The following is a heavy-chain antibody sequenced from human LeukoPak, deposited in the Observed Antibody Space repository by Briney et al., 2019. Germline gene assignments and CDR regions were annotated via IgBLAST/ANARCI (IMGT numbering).Heavy chain of an antibody. V-gene: IGHV4-59*01. J-gene: IGHJ3*02. Sequence: SETLSLTFTVSGGSISSYYWSWIRQPPGKGLEWIGYIYYSGSTNYNPSLKSRVTISVDTSKNQFSLKLSSVTAADTAVYYCARVDLYYDILTGYYIPGAFDIWGQGTMVTVSS. D-gene: IGHD3-9*01. CDR1: GGSISSYY. CDR2: IYYSGST. CDR3: ARVDLYYDILTGYYIPGAFDI.